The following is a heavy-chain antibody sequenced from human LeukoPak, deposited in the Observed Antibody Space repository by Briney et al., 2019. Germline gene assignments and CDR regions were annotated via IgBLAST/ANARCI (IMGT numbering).Heavy chain of an antibody. V-gene: IGHV4-34*01. CDR1: GGSFSGYY. J-gene: IGHJ5*02. CDR2: INHSGST. Sequence: SETLSPTCAVYGGSFSGYYWSWIRQPPGKGLEWIGEINHSGSTNYNPSLKSRVTISVDTSKNQFSLKLSSVTAADTAVYYCARGQGYYYGSGSYYKDNWFDPWGQGTLVTVSS. D-gene: IGHD3-10*01. CDR3: ARGQGYYYGSGSYYKDNWFDP.